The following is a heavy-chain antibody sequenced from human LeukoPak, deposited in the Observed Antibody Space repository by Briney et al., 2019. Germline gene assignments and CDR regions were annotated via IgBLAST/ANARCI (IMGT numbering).Heavy chain of an antibody. J-gene: IGHJ3*01. V-gene: IGHV1-2*02. D-gene: IGHD2/OR15-2a*01. Sequence: ASVEVSCKASGYTFTGYYMHWVRQAPGQGLEWMGWINPDSGGTNNAQKFQGRVTMTRDTSISTAYMELSRLRSDDTAVYYCARTFYDTLDSDAFDFWGQGTMVIVSS. CDR1: GYTFTGYY. CDR3: ARTFYDTLDSDAFDF. CDR2: INPDSGGT.